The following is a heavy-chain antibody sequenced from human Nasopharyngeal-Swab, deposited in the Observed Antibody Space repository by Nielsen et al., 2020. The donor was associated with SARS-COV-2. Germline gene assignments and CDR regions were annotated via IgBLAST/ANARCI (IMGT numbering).Heavy chain of an antibody. D-gene: IGHD3-10*01. Sequence: GESLKISCAASGFILSRYWMHWVRQVPGEGLMWVSRINEDGNIITYADSVKGRFTISRDNARNTLYLQLNNLRVDDTAVYYCSRDLSGRDDLWSQGALVTVSS. V-gene: IGHV3-74*03. CDR1: GFILSRYW. CDR2: INEDGNII. J-gene: IGHJ4*02. CDR3: SRDLSGRDDL.